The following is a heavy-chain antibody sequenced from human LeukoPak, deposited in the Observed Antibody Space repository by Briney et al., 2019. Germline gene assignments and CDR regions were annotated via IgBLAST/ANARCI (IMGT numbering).Heavy chain of an antibody. Sequence: GGSLRLSCAASGFTFSSYAMSWVRQAPGKGLEWVSAITARCGYTYYTDSVKGRFTISRDNSKNTMYLQMNSLRAEDTAVYYCAKDYSSGWYLDYWGQGTLVTVSS. CDR1: GFTFSSYA. D-gene: IGHD6-19*01. V-gene: IGHV3-23*01. J-gene: IGHJ4*02. CDR2: ITARCGYT. CDR3: AKDYSSGWYLDY.